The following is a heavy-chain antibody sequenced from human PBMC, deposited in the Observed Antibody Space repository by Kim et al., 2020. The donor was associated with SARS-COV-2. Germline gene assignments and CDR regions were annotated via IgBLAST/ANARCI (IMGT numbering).Heavy chain of an antibody. CDR1: GFTFSSYS. CDR2: ISSSSSYI. CDR3: ARDSGYNWNDYYYGMDV. Sequence: GGSLRLSCAASGFTFSSYSMNWVRQAPGKGLEWVSSISSSSSYIYYADSVKGRFTISRDNAKNSLYLQMNSLRAEDTAVYYCARDSGYNWNDYYYGMDVWGQGTTVTVSS. D-gene: IGHD1-1*01. J-gene: IGHJ6*02. V-gene: IGHV3-21*01.